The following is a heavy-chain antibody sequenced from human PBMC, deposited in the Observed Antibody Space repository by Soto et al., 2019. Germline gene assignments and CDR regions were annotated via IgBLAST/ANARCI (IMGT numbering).Heavy chain of an antibody. J-gene: IGHJ6*02. CDR2: IYWNDDK. CDR1: GFSFSTSGVG. D-gene: IGHD2-2*01. CDR3: VRQTTGSLIVPVAITPYYYLGFDV. V-gene: IGHV2-5*01. Sequence: QITLKESGPTLVRPTQTLTLTCTFSGFSFSTSGVGVNWIRQPPGKALEWLALIYWNDDKRYSASLRSRLTITKDTAKNQVVLTLSNLDPVDTATYYCVRQTTGSLIVPVAITPYYYLGFDVWGQGTSLTVSS.